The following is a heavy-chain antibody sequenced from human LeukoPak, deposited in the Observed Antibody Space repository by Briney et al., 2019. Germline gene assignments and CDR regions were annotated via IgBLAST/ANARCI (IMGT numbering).Heavy chain of an antibody. CDR2: IYTSGST. D-gene: IGHD2-2*02. J-gene: IGHJ4*02. CDR1: GGSISSYY. V-gene: IGHV4-4*07. Sequence: SETLSLTCTVSGGSISSYYWSWIRQPAGKGLEWIGRIYTSGSTNYNPSLKSRVTMSVDTSKNRFSLKLSSVTAADTAVYYCARDIGYCSSTSCYIWGQGTLVTVSS. CDR3: ARDIGYCSSTSCYI.